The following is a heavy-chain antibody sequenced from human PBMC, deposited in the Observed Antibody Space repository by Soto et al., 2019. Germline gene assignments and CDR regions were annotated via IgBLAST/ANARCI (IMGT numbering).Heavy chain of an antibody. CDR2: ISSNDVK. CDR1: DFSLTNPRMG. J-gene: IGHJ5*02. Sequence: QVTLKEPGPVLLKPPETLTLTCVVADFSLTNPRMGVSCIRQPPGKALEWLAHISSNDVKSYSTSLSNRLTDSKDASKRQVALTLTDVDPEDTAKYYCARLPALVLTASYPLETWGQGTLVTVSS. CDR3: ARLPALVLTASYPLET. D-gene: IGHD2-21*02. V-gene: IGHV2-26*01.